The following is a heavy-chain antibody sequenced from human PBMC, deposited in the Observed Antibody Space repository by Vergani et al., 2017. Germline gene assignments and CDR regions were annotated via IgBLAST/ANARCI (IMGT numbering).Heavy chain of an antibody. V-gene: IGHV3-30*02. J-gene: IGHJ4*02. CDR2: IRYDGSNK. CDR3: AKKPGDYVWGSYQPGDY. Sequence: QVQLVESGGGVVQPGGSLRLSCAASGFTFSSYGMHWVRQAPGKGLEWVAFIRYDGSNKYYADSVKGRFTISRDNSKNTLYLQMNSLRAEDTAVYYCAKKPGDYVWGSYQPGDYWGQGTLVTVSS. CDR1: GFTFSSYG. D-gene: IGHD3-16*02.